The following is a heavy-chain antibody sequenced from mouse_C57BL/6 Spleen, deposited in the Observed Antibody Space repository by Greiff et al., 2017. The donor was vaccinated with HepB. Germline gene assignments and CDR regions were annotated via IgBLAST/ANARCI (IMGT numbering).Heavy chain of an antibody. CDR1: GYSFTSGYF. CDR3: ARVRYLDAMDY. J-gene: IGHJ4*01. Sequence: ESGPGLVKPSQSLSLTCSVTGYSFTSGYFWYLIRQPPGNILECMGFISYDGSNNSNPSLKIRNSITRDTSKNQIFLKLNSLTTEDTATYYCARVRYLDAMDYWGQGTSVTVSS. CDR2: ISYDGSN. D-gene: IGHD1-1*01. V-gene: IGHV3-6*01.